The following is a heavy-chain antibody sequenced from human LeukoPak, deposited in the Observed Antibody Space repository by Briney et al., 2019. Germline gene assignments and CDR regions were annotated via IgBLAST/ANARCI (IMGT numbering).Heavy chain of an antibody. V-gene: IGHV1-69*13. J-gene: IGHJ3*02. CDR3: ARGPRLPRLNAFDI. CDR2: IIPIFGTA. Sequence: SVTVSCKASGGTFSSYAISWVRQAPGQGLEWMGGIIPIFGTANYAQKFQGRVTITADESTSTAYMELSSLRSEDTAVYYCARGPRLPRLNAFDIWGQGTMVTVSS. CDR1: GGTFSSYA.